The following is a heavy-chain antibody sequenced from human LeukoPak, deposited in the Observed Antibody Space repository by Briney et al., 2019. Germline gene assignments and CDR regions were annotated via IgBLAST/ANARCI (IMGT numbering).Heavy chain of an antibody. J-gene: IGHJ6*02. CDR3: ARGALFSNSNQPLYYYYGMDV. V-gene: IGHV3-48*01. CDR2: ISSSSSTI. D-gene: IGHD2-2*01. CDR1: GFTFSTYS. Sequence: GGSLRLSCAASGFTFSTYSMNWVRQAPGKGLEWVSYISSSSSTIYYADSVKGRFTISRDNAKNSLYLQMNSLRAEDTAVYYCARGALFSNSNQPLYYYYGMDVWGQGTTVTVSS.